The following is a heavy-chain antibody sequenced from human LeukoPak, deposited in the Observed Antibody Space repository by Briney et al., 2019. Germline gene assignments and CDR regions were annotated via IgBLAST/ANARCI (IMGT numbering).Heavy chain of an antibody. V-gene: IGHV4-39*01. CDR3: AALTNSLYFDY. CDR1: GGSISSSSYY. J-gene: IGHJ4*02. CDR2: IYYSGST. D-gene: IGHD1-14*01. Sequence: SETLSLTCTVSGGSISSSSYYWGWIRQPPGKGLEWIGSIYYSGSTYYNPSLKSRVTISVDTSKNQFSLKLSSVTAADTAVYYCAALTNSLYFDYWGQGTLVTVSS.